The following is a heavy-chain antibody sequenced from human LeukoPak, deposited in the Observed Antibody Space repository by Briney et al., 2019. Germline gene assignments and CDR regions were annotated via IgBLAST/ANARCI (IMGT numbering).Heavy chain of an antibody. D-gene: IGHD3-10*01. V-gene: IGHV3-7*03. CDR3: AKERGTAGECAFDI. Sequence: PGGCLRLSCAASGFTFSANWISWARRAPGKGLEWVANIKPDGRQKYYVDSVNGRFTISRDNAKNSLYLQMNSLRAEDTAVYYCAKERGTAGECAFDIWGQGTLVTVS. CDR1: GFTFSANW. CDR2: IKPDGRQK. J-gene: IGHJ3*02.